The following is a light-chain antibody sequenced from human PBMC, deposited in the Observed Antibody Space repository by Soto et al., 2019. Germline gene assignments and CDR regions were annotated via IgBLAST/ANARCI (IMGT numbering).Light chain of an antibody. CDR3: MHRMEFPFT. Sequence: DIVMTQTPLSLPVTPGEPASISCRSSQSLLDSEDGDTYLDWYLQRPGQSPQLLIYTLSYRASGXXXXXXXXXXXXXXTLRISRVEAEDVGVYYCMHRMEFPFTFGPGTKVDIK. CDR2: TLS. J-gene: IGKJ3*01. CDR1: QSLLDSEDGDTY. V-gene: IGKV2-40*01.